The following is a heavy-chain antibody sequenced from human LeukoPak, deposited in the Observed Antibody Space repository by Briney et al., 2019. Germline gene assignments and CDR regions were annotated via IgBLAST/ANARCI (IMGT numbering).Heavy chain of an antibody. CDR2: ISAYNGNT. J-gene: IGHJ4*02. D-gene: IGHD6-13*01. Sequence: ASVKLSCKASGYTFTSYGISWVRQAPGQGLEWMGWISAYNGNTNYAQKLQGRVTMTTDTSTSTAYMELRSLRSDDTAVYYCAREVTAAGKFDYWGQGTLVTVSS. V-gene: IGHV1-18*01. CDR1: GYTFTSYG. CDR3: AREVTAAGKFDY.